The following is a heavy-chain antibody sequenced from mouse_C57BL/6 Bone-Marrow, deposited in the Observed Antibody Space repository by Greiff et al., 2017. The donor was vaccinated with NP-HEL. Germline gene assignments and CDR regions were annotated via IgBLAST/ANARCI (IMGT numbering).Heavy chain of an antibody. CDR3: APLLRPFAY. D-gene: IGHD1-2*01. V-gene: IGHV1-19*01. Sequence: VQLQQSGPVLVKPGASVKMSCKASGYTFTDYYMNWVKQSHGKSLEWIGVINPYNGGTSYNQKFKGKATLTVDKSSSTAYMELNSLTSEDSAVYYCAPLLRPFAYWGQGTLVTVSA. J-gene: IGHJ3*01. CDR2: INPYNGGT. CDR1: GYTFTDYY.